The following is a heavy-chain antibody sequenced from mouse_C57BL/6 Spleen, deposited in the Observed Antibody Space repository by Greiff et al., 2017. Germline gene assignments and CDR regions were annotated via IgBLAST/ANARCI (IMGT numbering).Heavy chain of an antibody. D-gene: IGHD4-1*01. CDR2: ISYDGSN. CDR3: ARDLTGPFDY. CDR1: GYSITSGYY. J-gene: IGHJ2*01. Sequence: ESGPGLVKPSQSLSLTCSVTGYSITSGYYWNWIRQFPGNKLEWMGYISYDGSNNYNPSLKNRISITRYTSKNQFFLKLNSVTTEDTATYYCARDLTGPFDYWGKGTTLTVSS. V-gene: IGHV3-6*01.